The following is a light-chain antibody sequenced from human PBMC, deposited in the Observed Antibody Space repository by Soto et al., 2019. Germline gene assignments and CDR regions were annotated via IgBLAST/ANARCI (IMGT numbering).Light chain of an antibody. CDR3: QQLNSYPLIT. CDR2: AAS. Sequence: DIQLTQSPTFLSASVGDRVTITCRAGQGISRDLAWYRQKPGKAPKLLIYAASTLQSGVPSRFSGSGSGTEFTLTISSLQPEDFATYYCQQLNSYPLITFGPGTRVDIK. J-gene: IGKJ3*01. CDR1: QGISRD. V-gene: IGKV1-9*01.